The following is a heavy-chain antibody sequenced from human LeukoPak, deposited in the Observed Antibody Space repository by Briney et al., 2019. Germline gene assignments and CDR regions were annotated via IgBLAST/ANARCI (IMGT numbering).Heavy chain of an antibody. D-gene: IGHD5-18*01. CDR2: FDPEDGET. CDR3: ATAWKRGYSYGYFDY. CDR1: GYTFTSYG. V-gene: IGHV1-24*01. Sequence: ASVKVSCKASGYTFTSYGISWVRQAPGQGLEWMGGFDPEDGETIYAQKFQGRVTMTEDTSTDTAYMELSSLRSEDTAVYYCATAWKRGYSYGYFDYWGQGTLVTVSS. J-gene: IGHJ4*02.